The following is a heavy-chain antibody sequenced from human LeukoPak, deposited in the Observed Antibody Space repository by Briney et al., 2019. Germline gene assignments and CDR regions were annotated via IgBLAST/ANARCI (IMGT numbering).Heavy chain of an antibody. CDR2: TKEDGSGS. Sequence: GGSLRPSCAASGFSFSYYWMSWVRQAPGKGLEWVANTKEDGSGSSYVDSVKGRFIISRDNAKNSLYLQMNGLRAEDTAVYYCAKGGVVGTRYYFDSWGQGTLVTVSS. D-gene: IGHD2-15*01. CDR1: GFSFSYYW. J-gene: IGHJ4*02. V-gene: IGHV3-7*01. CDR3: AKGGVVGTRYYFDS.